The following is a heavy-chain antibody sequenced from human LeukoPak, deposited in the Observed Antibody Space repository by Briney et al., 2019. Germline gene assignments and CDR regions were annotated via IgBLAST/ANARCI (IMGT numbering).Heavy chain of an antibody. V-gene: IGHV3-23*01. CDR1: GFTFSSYA. J-gene: IGHJ5*02. CDR3: AKGGREFEEFDP. CDR2: ISGSGGST. Sequence: GGSLRLSCAASGFTFSSYAMSWVRQAPGKGLEWVSAISGSGGSTYYADSVKGRFTISRDNSKNTPYLQMNSLRAEDTAVYYCAKGGREFEEFDPWGQGTLVTVSS. D-gene: IGHD3-16*01.